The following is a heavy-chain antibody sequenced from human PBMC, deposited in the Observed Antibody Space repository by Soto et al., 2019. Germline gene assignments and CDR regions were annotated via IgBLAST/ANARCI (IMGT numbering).Heavy chain of an antibody. CDR3: AKGTLDSSALINGMDV. CDR1: GFTFSSYG. J-gene: IGHJ6*02. V-gene: IGHV3-30*18. D-gene: IGHD3-22*01. CDR2: ISYDGSNK. Sequence: GGSLRLSCAASGFTFSSYGMHWVRQAPGKGLEWVAVISYDGSNKYYADSVKGRFTISRDNSKNTLYLQMNSLRAEDTAVYYCAKGTLDSSALINGMDVWGQGTTVTVSS.